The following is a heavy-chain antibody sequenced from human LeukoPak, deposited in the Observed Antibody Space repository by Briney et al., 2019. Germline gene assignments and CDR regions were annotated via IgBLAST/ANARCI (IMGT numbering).Heavy chain of an antibody. D-gene: IGHD6-6*01. CDR1: GGSISSGDYY. CDR2: IHYSGST. CDR3: AIWSIAARGYFDY. V-gene: IGHV4-30-4*08. J-gene: IGHJ4*02. Sequence: SETLSLTCTVSGGSISSGDYYWSWIRQPPGQGLEWIGYIHYSGSTYYNPSLNSRVTISVDTSKNQFSLKLSSVTAADTAVYYCAIWSIAARGYFDYWGQGTLVTVSS.